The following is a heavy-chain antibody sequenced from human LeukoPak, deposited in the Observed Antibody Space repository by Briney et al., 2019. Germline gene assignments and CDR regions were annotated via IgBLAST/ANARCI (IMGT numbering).Heavy chain of an antibody. Sequence: GGSLRLSCAVSGFTSGFTFSSRWMHWVRQAPGKGLVWVSLVKSDGSTNYADSEKGRFTVSRDNAKNTLYLQMNNLRVEDTALYFCHPLGYTSNWGQGTLVTVSS. J-gene: IGHJ4*02. V-gene: IGHV3-74*01. CDR3: HPLGYTSN. CDR2: VKSDGST. D-gene: IGHD6-19*01. CDR1: GFTFSSRW.